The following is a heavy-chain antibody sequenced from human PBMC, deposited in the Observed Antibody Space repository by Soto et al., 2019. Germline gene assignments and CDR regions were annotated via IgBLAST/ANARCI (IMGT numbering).Heavy chain of an antibody. D-gene: IGHD3-22*01. CDR1: GGSFSGYY. Sequence: SETLSLTCAVYGGSFSGYYWSWIRQPPGKGLEWIGEINHSGSTNYNPSLKSRVTISVDTSKNQFSLKLSSVTAADTAVYYCARIAITMMEYYFDYWGQGTLVTVSP. J-gene: IGHJ4*02. CDR2: INHSGST. V-gene: IGHV4-34*01. CDR3: ARIAITMMEYYFDY.